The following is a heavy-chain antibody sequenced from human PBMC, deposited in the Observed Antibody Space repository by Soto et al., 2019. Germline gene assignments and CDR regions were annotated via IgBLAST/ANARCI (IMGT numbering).Heavy chain of an antibody. V-gene: IGHV3-21*04. Sequence: GGSLRLSCAASGFTFSSYAMNWVRQAPGRGLEWVSSINVSGSNKYYADSVKGRFTISRDNARGSLYLQMDGLRAEDTALYYCAKSGKGGDYYYYYGMDVWGQGTTVTVSS. CDR1: GFTFSSYA. CDR3: AKSGKGGDYYYYYGMDV. J-gene: IGHJ6*02. CDR2: INVSGSNK. D-gene: IGHD3-16*01.